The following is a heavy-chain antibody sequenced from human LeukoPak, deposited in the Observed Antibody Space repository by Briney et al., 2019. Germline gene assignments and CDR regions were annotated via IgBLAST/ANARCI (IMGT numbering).Heavy chain of an antibody. Sequence: GGSLRLSCVASGFSFSNYAMTWVRQAPGKGLEWVSTISGNSGSTYYADSVKGRFTIYRDNSKNTLYLQMDSLRAEDTAAYFCAKESGGAGRCRSTSCYLGAWGRGTLVAVSS. CDR3: AKESGGAGRCRSTSCYLGA. CDR2: ISGNSGST. D-gene: IGHD2-2*01. CDR1: GFSFSNYA. J-gene: IGHJ5*02. V-gene: IGHV3-23*01.